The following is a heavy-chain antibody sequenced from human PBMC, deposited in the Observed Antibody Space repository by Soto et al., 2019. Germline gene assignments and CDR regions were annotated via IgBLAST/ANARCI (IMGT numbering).Heavy chain of an antibody. V-gene: IGHV3-7*01. CDR3: VCGGNFFVY. Sequence: ESGGGLVQPGGSLRLSCAASGFTFSTYWMTWVRRPPGKALEWVANLDQDGSERYYVDSVRGRFTISRDNAKNSLYLQMNSLRAEDTAVYYCVCGGNFFVYWGQGTLVTVSP. CDR2: LDQDGSER. D-gene: IGHD3-16*01. J-gene: IGHJ4*02. CDR1: GFTFSTYW.